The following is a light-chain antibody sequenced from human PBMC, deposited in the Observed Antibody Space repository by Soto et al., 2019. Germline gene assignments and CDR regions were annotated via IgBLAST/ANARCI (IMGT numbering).Light chain of an antibody. Sequence: QSALTQPASVSGSPGQSITISCTGASSDVGGYNYVSWYQQRPGKALKLMIFDVNNRPSGVSNRFSGSKSGNTASLTISGLQAEDEADYYCCSYTSSTTYVFGTGTKLTVL. CDR1: SSDVGGYNY. CDR3: CSYTSSTTYV. V-gene: IGLV2-14*01. J-gene: IGLJ1*01. CDR2: DVN.